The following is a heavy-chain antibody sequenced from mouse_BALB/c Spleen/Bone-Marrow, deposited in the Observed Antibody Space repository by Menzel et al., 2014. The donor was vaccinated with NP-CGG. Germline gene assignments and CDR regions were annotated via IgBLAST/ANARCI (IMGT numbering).Heavy chain of an antibody. CDR1: GFTFTDYY. J-gene: IGHJ1*01. V-gene: IGHV7-3*02. CDR3: ARDENVGIYWYFDV. CDR2: IRNKAKGYTT. Sequence: EVMLVESGGGSVQPGGSLRLSCATSGFTFTDYYMSWVRQPPGKALEWLGFIRNKAKGYTTDYSASVKGRFTISRDNSQRILYLQMNTLRAEDSATYYCARDENVGIYWYFDVWGARTTVIVSS.